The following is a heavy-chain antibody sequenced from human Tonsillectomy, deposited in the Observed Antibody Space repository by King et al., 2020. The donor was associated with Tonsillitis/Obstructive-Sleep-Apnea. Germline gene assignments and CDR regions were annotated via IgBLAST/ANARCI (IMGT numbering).Heavy chain of an antibody. CDR1: GYNFTRNC. CDR2: IYPGDSDT. Sequence: VQLVESGAEVKKPGESLKISCKASGYNFTRNCIGWVRQMPGKGLEWMGIIYPGDSDTRYSPSFQGQVTITADKSIRTAYLRWSSLKASDTAMYYCARVGWNDEGFYYYMHVWGTGTTVTVSS. D-gene: IGHD1-1*01. J-gene: IGHJ6*03. V-gene: IGHV5-51*01. CDR3: ARVGWNDEGFYYYMHV.